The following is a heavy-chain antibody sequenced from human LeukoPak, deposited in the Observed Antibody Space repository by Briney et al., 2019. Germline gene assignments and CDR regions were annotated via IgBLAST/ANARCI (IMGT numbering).Heavy chain of an antibody. CDR3: AREQYSSGWWNYYYYMDV. D-gene: IGHD6-19*01. Sequence: AGGSLRLSCAASGFTFSSYAMHWVRQAPGKGLEWVAVISYDGSNKYYADSVKGRFTISRDNSKNTLYLQMNSLRAEDTAVYYCAREQYSSGWWNYYYYMDVWGKGTTVTVSS. J-gene: IGHJ6*03. V-gene: IGHV3-30*04. CDR1: GFTFSSYA. CDR2: ISYDGSNK.